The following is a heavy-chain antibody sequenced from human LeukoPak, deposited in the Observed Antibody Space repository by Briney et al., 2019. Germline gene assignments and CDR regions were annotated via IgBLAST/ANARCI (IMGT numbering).Heavy chain of an antibody. D-gene: IGHD3-3*01. Sequence: GGSLRLSCAASGFTFNNYAMSWVRQAPGKGLEWVSVISGSGGSTYYADSAKGRFTISRDNSKNTLYLQMNSLRAEDTAVYYCASFDFWSGYYTVNWFDPWGQGTLVTVSS. J-gene: IGHJ5*02. V-gene: IGHV3-23*01. CDR2: ISGSGGST. CDR3: ASFDFWSGYYTVNWFDP. CDR1: GFTFNNYA.